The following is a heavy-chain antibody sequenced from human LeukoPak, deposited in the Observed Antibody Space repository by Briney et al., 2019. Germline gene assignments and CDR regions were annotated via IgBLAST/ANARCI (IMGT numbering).Heavy chain of an antibody. CDR2: IIPIFGTA. V-gene: IGHV1-69*05. Sequence: SVKVSCKASGGTFSSYAISWVRQAPGQGLEWMGGIIPIFGTANYAQKFQGRVTITTDESTSTAYMEPRSLRSTDMAMYYCASGESSSSSSGENNWFDPGGQGTLVTVYS. J-gene: IGHJ5*02. D-gene: IGHD6-6*01. CDR1: GGTFSSYA. CDR3: ASGESSSSSSGENNWFDP.